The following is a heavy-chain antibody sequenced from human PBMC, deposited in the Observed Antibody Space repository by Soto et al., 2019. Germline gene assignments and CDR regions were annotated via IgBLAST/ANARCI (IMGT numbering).Heavy chain of an antibody. V-gene: IGHV3-30*18. CDR3: AKPRKITSLLLYYFDY. D-gene: IGHD2-15*01. CDR2: ISYDGSNK. CDR1: GFTFSSYG. J-gene: IGHJ4*02. Sequence: QVQLVESGGGVVQPWRSLRLSCAASGFTFSSYGMHWVRQAPGKGLEWVAVISYDGSNKYYADSVKGRFTISRDNSKNTLYLQMNSLRAADTAVYYCAKPRKITSLLLYYFDYWGQGTLVTVSS.